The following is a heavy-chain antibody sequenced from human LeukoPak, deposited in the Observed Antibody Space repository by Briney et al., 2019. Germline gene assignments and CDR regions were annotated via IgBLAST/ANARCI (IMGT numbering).Heavy chain of an antibody. CDR2: MKQDGSDK. V-gene: IGHV3-7*01. CDR3: ARSGNKNGNYASALYDY. J-gene: IGHJ4*02. Sequence: GGSLRLSCAASGFTFSSYSMNWVRQAPGKGLEWVANMKQDGSDKYYVDSVKGRFTISRDNAKDSLYLEMNSLRAEDTAVYYCARSGNKNGNYASALYDYWGQGTLVTVSS. D-gene: IGHD1-14*01. CDR1: GFTFSSYS.